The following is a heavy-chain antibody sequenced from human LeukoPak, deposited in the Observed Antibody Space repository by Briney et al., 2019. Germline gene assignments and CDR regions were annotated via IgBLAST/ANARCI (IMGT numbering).Heavy chain of an antibody. J-gene: IGHJ3*02. CDR1: GYTFTSYY. CDR3: ARVVGAHDAFDI. D-gene: IGHD1-26*01. V-gene: IGHV1-46*01. Sequence: ASVKVSCTASGYTFTSYYMHWVRQAPGQGLEWMGIINPSGGSTSYAQKFQGRVTMTRDTSTSTVYMELSSLRSEDTAVYYCARVVGAHDAFDIWGQGTMVTVSS. CDR2: INPSGGST.